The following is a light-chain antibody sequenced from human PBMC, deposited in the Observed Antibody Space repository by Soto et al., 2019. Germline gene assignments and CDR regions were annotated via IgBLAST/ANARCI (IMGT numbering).Light chain of an antibody. Sequence: DIVMTPSPSTLSLSPGARATLSCRASQSVSGRYLAWYQQKPGQAPRLLIYGASSRATGIPDRFSGSGSGTDFTLTISRLEPEDFAVYYCQQYGSSLLTFGAGTKVDIK. CDR1: QSVSGRY. CDR3: QQYGSSLLT. J-gene: IGKJ4*01. V-gene: IGKV3-20*01. CDR2: GAS.